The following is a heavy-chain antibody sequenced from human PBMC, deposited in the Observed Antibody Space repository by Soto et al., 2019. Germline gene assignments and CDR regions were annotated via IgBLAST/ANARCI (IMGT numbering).Heavy chain of an antibody. Sequence: QVLLVQSGTEVKKPGASVKISCNTSGYTFASFGISWVRQVPGHVLEWMGWISASNGNTDYSQKLQGRVTMATDTSTRIACVELKSLRSDDTAVYYCVRDPQRNDYWDQGTLVIVTS. V-gene: IGHV1-18*04. D-gene: IGHD6-25*01. CDR1: GYTFASFG. CDR3: VRDPQRNDY. CDR2: ISASNGNT. J-gene: IGHJ4*02.